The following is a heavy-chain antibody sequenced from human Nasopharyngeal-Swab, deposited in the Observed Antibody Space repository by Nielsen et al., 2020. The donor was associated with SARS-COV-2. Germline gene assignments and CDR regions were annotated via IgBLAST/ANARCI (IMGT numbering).Heavy chain of an antibody. J-gene: IGHJ4*02. D-gene: IGHD6-19*01. CDR1: GFSFSTYG. V-gene: IGHV3-33*06. CDR2: LWHDGSNV. Sequence: GSSLKTSCAASGFSFSTYGMHWVRQAPGKGPEWVAVLWHDGSNVGYADSVKGRFSTSSNNFKNTLYLQMNSLRAEDTAVYYCAKDQSWLLSVNSGWEGSDYWGQGTLVTVSS. CDR3: AKDQSWLLSVNSGWEGSDY.